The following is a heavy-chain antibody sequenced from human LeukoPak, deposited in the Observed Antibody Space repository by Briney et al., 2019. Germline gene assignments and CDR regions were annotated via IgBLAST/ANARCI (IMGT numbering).Heavy chain of an antibody. CDR3: ARDQSPATYYYYYGMDV. D-gene: IGHD1-26*01. Sequence: ASVKVSCRASGYTFTSYAMHWVRQAPGQRLEWMGGINAGNGNTKYSQKFQGRVTITRDTSASTAYMELSSLRSEDTAVYYCARDQSPATYYYYYGMDVWGKGTTVTVSS. CDR2: INAGNGNT. CDR1: GYTFTSYA. J-gene: IGHJ6*04. V-gene: IGHV1-3*01.